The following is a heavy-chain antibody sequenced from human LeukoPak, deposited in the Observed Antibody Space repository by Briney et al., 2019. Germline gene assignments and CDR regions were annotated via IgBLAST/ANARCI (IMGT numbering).Heavy chain of an antibody. CDR3: ARLGRSVVVVPAAPFDP. Sequence: SETLSLTCTVSGGSISSYYWSWIRQPPGKGLEWIGYIYTSGSTNYNPSLKSRVTISVDTSKNQFSLKLSSVTAADTAVYYCARLGRSVVVVPAAPFDPWGQGTLVTVSS. CDR2: IYTSGST. CDR1: GGSISSYY. J-gene: IGHJ5*02. V-gene: IGHV4-4*09. D-gene: IGHD2-2*01.